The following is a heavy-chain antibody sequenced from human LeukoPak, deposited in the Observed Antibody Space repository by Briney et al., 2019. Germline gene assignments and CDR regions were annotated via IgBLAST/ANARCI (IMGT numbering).Heavy chain of an antibody. CDR1: GFTFSSYE. J-gene: IGHJ4*02. D-gene: IGHD5-12*01. CDR3: ARGGDLYSGYEYYFDY. V-gene: IGHV3-48*03. Sequence: GGSLGLSCAASGFTFSSYEMNWVRQAPGKGLEWVSYISSSGSTIYYAGSVKGRFTISRDNAKNSLYLQMNSLRAEDTAVYYCARGGDLYSGYEYYFDYWGQGTLVTVSS. CDR2: ISSSGSTI.